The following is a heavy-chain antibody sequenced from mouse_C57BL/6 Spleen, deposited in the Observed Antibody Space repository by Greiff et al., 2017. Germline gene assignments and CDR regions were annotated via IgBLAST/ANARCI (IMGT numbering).Heavy chain of an antibody. CDR3: ARVAVVDAMDY. Sequence: EVKLVESGGGLVKPGGSLKLSCAASGFTFSSYAMSWVRQTPEKRLEWVATISDGGSYTYYPDNVKGRFTISRDNAKNNLYLQMSHLKSEDTAMYYCARVAVVDAMDYWGQGTSVTVSS. V-gene: IGHV5-4*03. D-gene: IGHD1-1*01. CDR2: ISDGGSYT. J-gene: IGHJ4*01. CDR1: GFTFSSYA.